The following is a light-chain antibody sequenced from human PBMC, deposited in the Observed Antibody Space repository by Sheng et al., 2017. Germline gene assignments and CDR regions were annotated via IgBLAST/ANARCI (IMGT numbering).Light chain of an antibody. J-gene: IGKJ2*01. V-gene: IGKV3-20*01. CDR2: GAS. Sequence: DIVMTQSPATLSVSPGERATLSCRASQSVGTHLAWYQQKLGQAPRLLIYGASSRATGIPDRFSGSGSGTDFTLTISRLEPEDFAVYYCQQYGSSFGQGTKLEIK. CDR3: QQYGSS. CDR1: QSVGTH.